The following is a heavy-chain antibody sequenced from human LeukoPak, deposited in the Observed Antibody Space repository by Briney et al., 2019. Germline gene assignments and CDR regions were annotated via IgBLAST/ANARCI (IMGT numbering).Heavy chain of an antibody. CDR2: ISSSSSTI. CDR3: AREDLDYGDPVD. D-gene: IGHD4-17*01. J-gene: IGHJ4*02. CDR1: GLTFSSYS. Sequence: GGSLRLSCAASGLTFSSYSMNWVRQAPGKGLEWVSYISSSSSTISYADSVKGRFTISRDNAKNSLYLQMNSLRAEDTAVYYCAREDLDYGDPVDWGQGTLVTVSS. V-gene: IGHV3-48*04.